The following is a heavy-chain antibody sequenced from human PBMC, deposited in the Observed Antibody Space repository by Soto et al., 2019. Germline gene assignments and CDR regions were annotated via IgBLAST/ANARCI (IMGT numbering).Heavy chain of an antibody. CDR3: AHKGGRGAAMDV. Sequence: QITLKESGPPLVKPTQTLTLTCTFSGFSLSSSGVGVGWIRQPPGKALEWLTLIYWDDDERYSPSLKSRLTIXTXXSKNPVVLTLTTMDPVDTATYFCAHKGGRGAAMDVWGQGTTVTVSS. CDR1: GFSLSSSGVG. CDR2: IYWDDDE. J-gene: IGHJ6*02. D-gene: IGHD2-15*01. V-gene: IGHV2-5*02.